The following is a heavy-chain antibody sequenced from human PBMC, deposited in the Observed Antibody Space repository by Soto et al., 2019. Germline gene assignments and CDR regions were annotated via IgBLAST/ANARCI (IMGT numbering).Heavy chain of an antibody. Sequence: ASVKVSCKASGYTFTSYYMHWVRQAPGQGLEWMGIINPSGGSTSYAQKFQGRVTMTRDTSTSTVYMELSSLRSEDTAVYYCARQPSSLPPPIFGVVIKEGFDYWGQGTLVTVSS. CDR1: GYTFTSYY. CDR2: INPSGGST. V-gene: IGHV1-46*01. CDR3: ARQPSSLPPPIFGVVIKEGFDY. J-gene: IGHJ4*02. D-gene: IGHD3-3*02.